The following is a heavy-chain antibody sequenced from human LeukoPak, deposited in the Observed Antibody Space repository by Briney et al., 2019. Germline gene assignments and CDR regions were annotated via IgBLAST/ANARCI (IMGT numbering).Heavy chain of an antibody. J-gene: IGHJ3*01. CDR2: IYYSGRT. CDR1: VGSISRDY. V-gene: IGHV4-59*08. CDR3: VRRSYGYAFAV. D-gene: IGHD3-10*01. Sequence: SETLSLTCTLSVGSISRDYGSWMRHPPGRGLEWSGYIYYSGRTNHNPPLKSRVAISVETSNQSSLYLSYGTAADTAAHYCVRRSYGYAFAVWGEGTMVTLSS.